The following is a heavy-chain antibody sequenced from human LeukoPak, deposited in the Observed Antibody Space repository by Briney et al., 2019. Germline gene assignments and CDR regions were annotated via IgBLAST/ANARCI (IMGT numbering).Heavy chain of an antibody. CDR3: AKDSTRGGSGSYYMGYFQH. Sequence: GGSLRLSCAVSGFTFSDYYMSWIRQAPGKGLEWVSYISSGGSTISHADSVKGRFTISRDNAENSLYLQMNSLRAEDTAVYYCAKDSTRGGSGSYYMGYFQHWGQGTLVTVSS. J-gene: IGHJ1*01. CDR1: GFTFSDYY. CDR2: ISSGGSTI. D-gene: IGHD3-10*01. V-gene: IGHV3-11*01.